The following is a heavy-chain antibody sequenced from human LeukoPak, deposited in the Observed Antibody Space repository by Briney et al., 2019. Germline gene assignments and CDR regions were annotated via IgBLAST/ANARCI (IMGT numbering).Heavy chain of an antibody. CDR2: ISSSGSTI. D-gene: IGHD6-19*01. J-gene: IGHJ4*02. CDR1: GFTFSDYY. Sequence: GGSLRLSCAASGFTFSDYYKSWIRQAPGKGLEWVSYISSSGSTIYYADSVKGRFTISRDNAKNSLYLQMNSLRAEDTAVYYCARDRWYSSGWYHGGIDYWGQGTLVTVSS. CDR3: ARDRWYSSGWYHGGIDY. V-gene: IGHV3-11*04.